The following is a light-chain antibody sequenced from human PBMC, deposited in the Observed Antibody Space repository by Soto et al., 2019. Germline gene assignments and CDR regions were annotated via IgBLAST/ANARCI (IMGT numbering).Light chain of an antibody. CDR3: CSYAGSFVV. CDR1: SSDVGGYNY. CDR2: DVS. V-gene: IGLV2-11*01. Sequence: QSVLTQPRSVSGSPGQSVTISCTGPSSDVGGYNYVSWYQQHPGKAPKLMIYDVSKRPSGVPDRFSGSKSGNTASLTISGLQAEDEADYYCCSYAGSFVVFGGGTKVTVL. J-gene: IGLJ2*01.